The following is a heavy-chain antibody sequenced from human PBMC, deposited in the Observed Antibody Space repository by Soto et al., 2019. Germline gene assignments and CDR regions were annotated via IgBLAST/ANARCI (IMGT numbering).Heavy chain of an antibody. Sequence: SVKVSCKASGGTFSSYTISWVRQAPGQGLEWMGRIIPILGIANYAQKFQGRVTITADKSTSTAYMELSSLRSEDTAVYYCARDSGPIAVAGMNWFDPWGQGTLVTVSS. J-gene: IGHJ5*02. CDR2: IIPILGIA. D-gene: IGHD6-19*01. CDR1: GGTFSSYT. CDR3: ARDSGPIAVAGMNWFDP. V-gene: IGHV1-69*04.